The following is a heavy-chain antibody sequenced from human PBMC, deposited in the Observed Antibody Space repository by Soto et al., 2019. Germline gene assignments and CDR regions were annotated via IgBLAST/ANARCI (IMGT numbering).Heavy chain of an antibody. CDR1: GGSISSSSYY. CDR3: ASDLGGGSSGSEDYFDY. CDR2: IYYSGST. D-gene: IGHD3-10*01. V-gene: IGHV4-39*01. J-gene: IGHJ4*02. Sequence: TSETLSLTCTVSGGSISSSSYYWGWIRQPPGKGLEWIGSIYYSGSTYYNPSLKSRVTISVDTSKNQFSLKLSSVTAADMAVYYCASDLGGGSSGSEDYFDYWGQGTLVTVSS.